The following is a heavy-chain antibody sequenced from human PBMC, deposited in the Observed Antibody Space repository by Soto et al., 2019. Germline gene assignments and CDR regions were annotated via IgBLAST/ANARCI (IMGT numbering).Heavy chain of an antibody. CDR1: GYTFTSYD. CDR3: ARNDPDYYYYYMDV. D-gene: IGHD1-1*01. Sequence: ASVKVSCKASGYTFTSYDINWARQATGQGLEWMGWMNPNSGNTGYAQKFQGRVTMTRNTSISTAYMELSSLRSEDTAVYYCARNDPDYYYYYMDVWGKGTTVTVSS. CDR2: MNPNSGNT. V-gene: IGHV1-8*01. J-gene: IGHJ6*03.